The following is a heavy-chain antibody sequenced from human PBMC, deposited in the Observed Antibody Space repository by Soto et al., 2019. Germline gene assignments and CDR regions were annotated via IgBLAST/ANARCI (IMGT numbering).Heavy chain of an antibody. D-gene: IGHD2-2*01. CDR3: ARDLVRYCSSTSCRRYYGMDV. CDR1: CYTLTSYG. Sequence: ASVKVSCKASCYTLTSYGISWVRQAPGQGLEWMGWISAYNGNTNYAQKLQSRVTMTTDTSTSTAYMELRSLRSDDTAVYYCARDLVRYCSSTSCRRYYGMDVWGQGTTVTVS. CDR2: ISAYNGNT. J-gene: IGHJ6*02. V-gene: IGHV1-18*01.